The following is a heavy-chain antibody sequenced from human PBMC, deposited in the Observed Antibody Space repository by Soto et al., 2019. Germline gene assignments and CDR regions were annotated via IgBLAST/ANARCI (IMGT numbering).Heavy chain of an antibody. CDR1: GYSFTSYW. V-gene: IGHV5-51*01. CDR3: ARTDSSGYYYNYYYGMDV. CDR2: IYPGDSDT. D-gene: IGHD3-22*01. J-gene: IGHJ6*02. Sequence: GEFLKISCKDSGYSFTSYWIGWLRQMPWKCLEWMWIIYPGDSDTRYSPSFQGQVTISADKSISTAYLQWSSLKASDTAMYYCARTDSSGYYYNYYYGMDVWGQGTTVTVSS.